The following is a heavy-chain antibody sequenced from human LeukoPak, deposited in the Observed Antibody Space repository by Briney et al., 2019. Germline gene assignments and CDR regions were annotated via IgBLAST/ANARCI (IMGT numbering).Heavy chain of an antibody. J-gene: IGHJ6*03. CDR1: GFTFSSYW. CDR2: IKQDGSEK. CDR3: AREHNYDILTGYYYYYYYMDV. D-gene: IGHD3-9*01. Sequence: PGGSLRLSCAASGFTFSSYWMSWVRQAPGKGLEWVANIKQDGSEKYYVDSVKGRFTISRDNAKNSLYLQMNSLRAEDTAVYYCAREHNYDILTGYYYYYYYMDVWGKGTTVTISS. V-gene: IGHV3-7*01.